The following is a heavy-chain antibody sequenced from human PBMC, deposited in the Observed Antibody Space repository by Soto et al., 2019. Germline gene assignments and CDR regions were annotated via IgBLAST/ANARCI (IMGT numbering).Heavy chain of an antibody. J-gene: IGHJ3*02. CDR2: ISYDGSNK. CDR1: GFTFSSYA. V-gene: IGHV3-30-3*01. CDR3: AREGQQLDRGAVDAFDI. D-gene: IGHD6-13*01. Sequence: QVQLVESGGGVVQPGRSPRLSCAASGFTFSSYAMHWVRQAPGKGLEWVAVISYDGSNKYYADSVKGRFTISRDNSKNTLYLQMNSLRAEDTAVYYCAREGQQLDRGAVDAFDIWGQGTMVTVSS.